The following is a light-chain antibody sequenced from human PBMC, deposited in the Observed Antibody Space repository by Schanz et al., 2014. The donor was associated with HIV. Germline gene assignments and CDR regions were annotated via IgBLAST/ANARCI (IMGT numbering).Light chain of an antibody. J-gene: IGKJ4*01. Sequence: DIRMTQSPSSLSASVGDRVTITCRASQTIGDYLNWYQQRPGKAPNILISAASDLQSGAPSRFSGSGSGTDFTLTISSLQAEDVAVYYCQQYYNTPPSLTFGGGTKVEIK. CDR1: QTIGDY. CDR3: QQYYNTPPSLT. V-gene: IGKV1-39*01. CDR2: AAS.